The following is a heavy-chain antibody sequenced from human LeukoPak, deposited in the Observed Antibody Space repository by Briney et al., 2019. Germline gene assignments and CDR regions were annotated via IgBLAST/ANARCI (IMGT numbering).Heavy chain of an antibody. V-gene: IGHV4-31*03. CDR2: IYYSGST. Sequence: SETLSLTCTVSGGSIISGGYYWSWIRQHPGKGLEWIGYIYYSGSTYYNPSLKSRVTISVDTSKNQFSLKLSSVTAADTAVYYCARRGYSYGYDYYGMDVWGQGTTVTVSS. CDR3: ARRGYSYGYDYYGMDV. J-gene: IGHJ6*02. D-gene: IGHD5-18*01. CDR1: GGSIISGGYY.